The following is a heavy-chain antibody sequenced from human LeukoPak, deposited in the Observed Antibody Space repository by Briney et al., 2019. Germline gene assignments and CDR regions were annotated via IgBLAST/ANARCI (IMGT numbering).Heavy chain of an antibody. J-gene: IGHJ5*02. Sequence: GGSLRLSCAASGFTFTTYWMGWVRQAPGKGLEWVANMKQDGSEKYYVDSVKGRFTISRDNAKNSLYLQMNSLRAEDTAMYYCARPLMYYYGSETYFWFDPWGQGTLVTVSS. V-gene: IGHV3-7*01. CDR3: ARPLMYYYGSETYFWFDP. D-gene: IGHD3-10*01. CDR1: GFTFTTYW. CDR2: MKQDGSEK.